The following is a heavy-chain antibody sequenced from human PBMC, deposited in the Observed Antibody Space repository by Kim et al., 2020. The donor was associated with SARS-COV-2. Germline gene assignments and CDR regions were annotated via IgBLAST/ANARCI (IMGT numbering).Heavy chain of an antibody. J-gene: IGHJ4*02. D-gene: IGHD3-10*01. CDR3: ARTDYYGSGSYYFDY. Sequence: SETLSLTCTVSGGSISSSSYYWGWIRQPPGKGLEWIGSIYYSGSTYYNPSLKSRVTISVDTSKNQFSLKLSSVTAADTAVYYCARTDYYGSGSYYFDYWGQGTLVTVSS. V-gene: IGHV4-39*01. CDR2: IYYSGST. CDR1: GGSISSSSYY.